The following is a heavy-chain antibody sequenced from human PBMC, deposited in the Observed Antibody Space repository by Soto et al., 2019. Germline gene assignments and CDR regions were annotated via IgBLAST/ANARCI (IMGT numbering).Heavy chain of an antibody. CDR3: ARYCRGGDCYAFDI. D-gene: IGHD2-21*02. CDR1: GGSISSSSYY. V-gene: IGHV4-39*01. J-gene: IGHJ3*02. Sequence: SETLSLTCTVSGGSISSSSYYWGWIRQPPGKGLEWIGSIYYSGSTYYNPSLKSRVTISVDTSKNQFSLKLSSVTAADTAVYYCARYCRGGDCYAFDIWGQGTMVTVSS. CDR2: IYYSGST.